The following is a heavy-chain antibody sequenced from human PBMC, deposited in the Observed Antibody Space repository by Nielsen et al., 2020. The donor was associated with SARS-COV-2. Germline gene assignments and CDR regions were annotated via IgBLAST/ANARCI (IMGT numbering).Heavy chain of an antibody. CDR2: INPNSGGT. CDR1: GYTFTSYY. V-gene: IGHV1-2*06. J-gene: IGHJ6*02. Sequence: ASVKVSCKASGYTFTSYYMHWVRQAPGQGLEWMGRINPNSGGTNYAQKFQGRVTMTRDTSISTAYMELSRLRSDDTAVYYCARAPVGATPYGMDVWGQGTTVTVSS. CDR3: ARAPVGATPYGMDV. D-gene: IGHD1-26*01.